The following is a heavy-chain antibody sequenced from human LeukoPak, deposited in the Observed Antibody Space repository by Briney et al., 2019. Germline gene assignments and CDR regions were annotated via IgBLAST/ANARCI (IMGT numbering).Heavy chain of an antibody. CDR1: GFTFDDYA. CDR2: ISGDGGST. CDR3: AKDADFWSGYSY. Sequence: GGSLRLSCAASGFTFDDYAMHWVRQAPGKGLEWVSLISGDGGSTYYADSVKGRFTISRDNSKNSLYLQMNSLRTEATALYYCAKDADFWSGYSYWGQGTLVTVSS. D-gene: IGHD3-3*01. V-gene: IGHV3-43*02. J-gene: IGHJ4*02.